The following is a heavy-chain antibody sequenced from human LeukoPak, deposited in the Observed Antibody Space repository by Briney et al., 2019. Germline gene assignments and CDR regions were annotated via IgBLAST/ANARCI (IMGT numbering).Heavy chain of an antibody. CDR2: ISDSGGST. Sequence: GGSLRLSCAASGFTFNSYVVNWVRQAPGKGLEWVSSISDSGGSTYYADSVKGRFTVSRDNSKNTLYLKMNSLRAEDTAVYYCAKGSGTYAPYYFDYWGQGTLVTVSS. D-gene: IGHD1-26*01. CDR3: AKGSGTYAPYYFDY. V-gene: IGHV3-23*01. CDR1: GFTFNSYV. J-gene: IGHJ4*02.